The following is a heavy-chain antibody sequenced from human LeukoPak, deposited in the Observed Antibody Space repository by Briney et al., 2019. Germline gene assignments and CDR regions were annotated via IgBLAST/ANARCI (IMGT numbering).Heavy chain of an antibody. D-gene: IGHD3-22*01. J-gene: IGHJ4*02. Sequence: SETLSLTCIVSGDSVSGYYWNWIRQPPGKGLEWIGYTHHSGNTLYNPSLKSRVTTSVDTSKNQFSLKLSSVTAADTAVYYCARLGVDDSSGYYLGYWGQGTLVTVSS. V-gene: IGHV4-59*02. CDR1: GDSVSGYY. CDR2: THHSGNT. CDR3: ARLGVDDSSGYYLGY.